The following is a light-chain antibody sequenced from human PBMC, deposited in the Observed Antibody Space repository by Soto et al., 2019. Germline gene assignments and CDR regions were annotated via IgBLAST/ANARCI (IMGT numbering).Light chain of an antibody. CDR3: QQYGSSPWT. Sequence: EIVLTQSPGTLSLSPGERATLSCRASQSVSNNYLAWYQQKPGQAPRLLIYGASNRATGIPGRFSGSGSGTDSTLTISRLEPEDFAVYYCQQYGSSPWTFGQGTKVDIK. CDR2: GAS. V-gene: IGKV3-20*01. J-gene: IGKJ1*01. CDR1: QSVSNNY.